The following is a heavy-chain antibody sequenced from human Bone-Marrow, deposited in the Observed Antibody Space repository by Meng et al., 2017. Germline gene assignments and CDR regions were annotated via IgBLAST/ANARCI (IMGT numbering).Heavy chain of an antibody. CDR3: ARDVGYCSGGSCYVSYYYYGMDV. CDR1: GFTFSSYG. CDR2: IWYDGSNK. D-gene: IGHD2-15*01. V-gene: IGHV3-33*01. J-gene: IGHJ6*01. Sequence: GGSLRLSCAASGFTFSSYGMHWVRQAPGKGLEWVAVIWYDGSNKYYADSVKGRFTISRDNSKNTLYLQMNSLRAEDTAVYYCARDVGYCSGGSCYVSYYYYGMDVWGQGNTV.